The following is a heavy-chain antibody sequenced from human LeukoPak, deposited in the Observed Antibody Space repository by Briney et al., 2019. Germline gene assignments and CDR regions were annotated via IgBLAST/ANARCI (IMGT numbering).Heavy chain of an antibody. CDR3: AREGGDCSSPEYDY. D-gene: IGHD1-14*01. Sequence: GGSLRLSCAASGFTFSSYAMHWVRQAPGKGLEYVSAISSNGGSTYYANSVKGRFTISRDNSKNTLYLQMGSLRAEDMAVYYCAREGGDCSSPEYDYWGQGTLVTVSS. CDR1: GFTFSSYA. V-gene: IGHV3-64*01. CDR2: ISSNGGST. J-gene: IGHJ4*02.